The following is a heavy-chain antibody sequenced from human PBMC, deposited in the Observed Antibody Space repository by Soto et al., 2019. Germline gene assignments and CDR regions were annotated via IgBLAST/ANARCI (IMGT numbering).Heavy chain of an antibody. CDR1: GLTFSSYA. J-gene: IGHJ6*02. Sequence: GGSLRHSCAASGLTFSSYAMHWVRQAPGKGLEWVAVISYDGSNKNHADTVKGRFTISRDNSKNTLYLQMNSLRAEDTAVYYCARGYDFWSGYYYPYGMDVWGQGT. V-gene: IGHV3-30-3*01. CDR2: ISYDGSNK. D-gene: IGHD3-3*01. CDR3: ARGYDFWSGYYYPYGMDV.